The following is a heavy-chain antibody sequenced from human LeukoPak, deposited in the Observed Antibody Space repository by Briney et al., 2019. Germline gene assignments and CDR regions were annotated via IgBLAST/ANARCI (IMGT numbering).Heavy chain of an antibody. J-gene: IGHJ5*02. Sequence: EASVKVSCKASGYTFTTYGISWVRQAPGQGLEWMGWISAYNGNTNYAQKLQGRVTMTTDTSTSTAYMELRSLRSDDTAVYYCARHYYASGSYLRTVWFDPWGQGTLVTVSS. CDR3: ARHYYASGSYLRTVWFDP. CDR2: ISAYNGNT. D-gene: IGHD3-10*01. V-gene: IGHV1-18*01. CDR1: GYTFTTYG.